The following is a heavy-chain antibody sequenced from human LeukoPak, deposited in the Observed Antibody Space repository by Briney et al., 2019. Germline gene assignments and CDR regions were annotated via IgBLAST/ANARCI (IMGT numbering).Heavy chain of an antibody. J-gene: IGHJ5*02. CDR2: MNPNSGNT. CDR1: GGTFSSYD. D-gene: IGHD3-16*01. CDR3: ARGRHLSMGVQHWFDP. Sequence: ASVKVSCKASGGTFSSYDINWVRQATGQGLEWMGWMNPNSGNTGYAQKFQGRVTITRNTSISTAYMELSSLRSEDTAVYYCARGRHLSMGVQHWFDPWGQGTLVTVSS. V-gene: IGHV1-8*03.